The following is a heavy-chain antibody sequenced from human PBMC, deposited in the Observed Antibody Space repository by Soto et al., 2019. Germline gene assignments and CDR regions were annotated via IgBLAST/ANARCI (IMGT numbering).Heavy chain of an antibody. D-gene: IGHD3-10*01. CDR1: GDTFNFYT. J-gene: IGHJ4*02. V-gene: IGHV1-69*02. CDR3: ATTYGSGSTHFDY. CDR2: IIPMLGMS. Sequence: QVQLVQSGAEVKKPGSPVRVSCTASGDTFNFYTISWVRQVPGQGPEWMGRIIPMLGMSNYAQKFQGRVTXXXDXPTSTVYMNLSGLTSEDTAVYYCATTYGSGSTHFDYWGQGTLVTVSS.